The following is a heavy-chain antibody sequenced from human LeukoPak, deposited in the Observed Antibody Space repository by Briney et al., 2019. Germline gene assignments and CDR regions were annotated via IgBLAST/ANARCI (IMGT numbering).Heavy chain of an antibody. CDR2: INPNSGGT. D-gene: IGHD5-24*01. J-gene: IGHJ4*02. Sequence: ASVKVSCKASGYTFNGYYMHWVRQAPGQGLEWRGWINPNSGGTKYAQKFQGRVTMTRDTSISTAYMELRRLRYDDTAVYYCARGRDGSPHFDYWGQGTLVTVSS. CDR3: ARGRDGSPHFDY. V-gene: IGHV1-2*02. CDR1: GYTFNGYY.